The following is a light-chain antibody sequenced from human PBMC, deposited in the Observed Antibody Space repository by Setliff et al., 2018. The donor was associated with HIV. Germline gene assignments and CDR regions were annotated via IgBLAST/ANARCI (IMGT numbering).Light chain of an antibody. CDR2: EVN. CDR3: SSYAGTNHPYV. CDR1: SSDVGGYNY. Sequence: QSALTQPPSASGSPGQSVTISCTGTSSDVGGYNYVSWYQHHPGRPPKLLIYEVNQRPSGVPDRFSGSKSGNTASLTVPGLQAEDEADYYCSSYAGTNHPYVFGTGTKVTVL. J-gene: IGLJ1*01. V-gene: IGLV2-8*01.